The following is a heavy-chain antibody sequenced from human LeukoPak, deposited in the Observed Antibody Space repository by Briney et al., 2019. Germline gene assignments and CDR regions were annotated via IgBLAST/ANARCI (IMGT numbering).Heavy chain of an antibody. CDR2: IWYDGNNS. D-gene: IGHD6-6*01. Sequence: GGSLRLSCAASGFTFRSHGMHWVRQAPGKGLQWVGVIWYDGNNSYYADSVKGRFTISRDNSKNTLYLQMNSLRAEDTAVYYCARDMDSSSHYFDYWGQGALVTVSS. V-gene: IGHV3-33*01. CDR3: ARDMDSSSHYFDY. CDR1: GFTFRSHG. J-gene: IGHJ4*02.